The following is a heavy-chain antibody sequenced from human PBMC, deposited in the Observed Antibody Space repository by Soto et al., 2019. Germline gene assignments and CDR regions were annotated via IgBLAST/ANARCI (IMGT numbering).Heavy chain of an antibody. D-gene: IGHD2-15*01. CDR3: GRGVRDHSATAV. Sequence: WGSLRLSCAASECTFSNYWMHWVRQAPGKGLVWVSRIKGDGSITNYADSVKGRFTISRDNAKNTLFLQMDSVTAEDTVVYYCGRGVRDHSATAVWGQGTTVPVSS. CDR1: ECTFSNYW. CDR2: IKGDGSIT. V-gene: IGHV3-74*01. J-gene: IGHJ6*02.